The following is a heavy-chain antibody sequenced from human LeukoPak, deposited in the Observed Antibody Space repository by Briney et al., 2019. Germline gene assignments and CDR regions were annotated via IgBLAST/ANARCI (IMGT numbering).Heavy chain of an antibody. CDR1: GYSLTNYY. D-gene: IGHD5-12*01. CDR2: INPSGGST. Sequence: ASVKVSFKAFGYSLTNYYVHWVRQAPGQGLEWMGEINPSGGSTSYAQKFQGRITVTRDTYTNTVYMDLSSLRSEDTATYYCARGAPTTRIGAGRFDYWGQGSLLTVAS. V-gene: IGHV1-46*01. CDR3: ARGAPTTRIGAGRFDY. J-gene: IGHJ4*02.